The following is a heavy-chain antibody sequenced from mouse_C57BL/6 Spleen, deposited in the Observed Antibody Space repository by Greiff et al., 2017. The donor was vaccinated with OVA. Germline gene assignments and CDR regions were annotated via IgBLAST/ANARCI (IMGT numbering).Heavy chain of an antibody. V-gene: IGHV1-53*01. CDR2: INPSNGGT. CDR1: GYTFTSYW. CDR3: ARDGGLRRVYFDY. D-gene: IGHD2-4*01. Sequence: QVQLQQSGTELVKPGASVKLSCKASGYTFTSYWMHWVKQRPGQGLEWIGNINPSNGGTNYNEKFKSKATLTVDKSSSTAYMQLSSLTSEDSAVYYCARDGGLRRVYFDYWGQGTTLTVSS. J-gene: IGHJ2*01.